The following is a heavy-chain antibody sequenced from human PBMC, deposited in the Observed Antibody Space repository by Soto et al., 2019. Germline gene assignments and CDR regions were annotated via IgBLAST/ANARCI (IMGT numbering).Heavy chain of an antibody. CDR1: GGSISTSNW. D-gene: IGHD6-13*01. CDR3: ARARATIAAAAIFDC. V-gene: IGHV4-4*02. Sequence: SETLSLTCAVSGGSISTSNWWSWVRQPPGKGLEWIGEVYRTGRTNYNPSLESRLTISVDKSKNQFSLKLTSVTAADTALYYCARARATIAAAAIFDCWGQGTLVTVSS. J-gene: IGHJ4*02. CDR2: VYRTGRT.